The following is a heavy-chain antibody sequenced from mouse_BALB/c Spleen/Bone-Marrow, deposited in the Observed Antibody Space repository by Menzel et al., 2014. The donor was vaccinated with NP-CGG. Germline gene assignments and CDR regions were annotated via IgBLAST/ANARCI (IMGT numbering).Heavy chain of an antibody. CDR3: ARGNYGNYADYFDY. Sequence: EVQLQESGGGLVQPGGSLKLSCAASGFTFSSYGMSWVRQTPDKRLELVASINSNGGSTYYPDSVKGRFTISRDNAKNTLSLQMSSLKSEDTAMYYCARGNYGNYADYFDYWGQGTTLTVSS. J-gene: IGHJ2*01. CDR2: INSNGGST. V-gene: IGHV5-6-3*01. CDR1: GFTFSSYG. D-gene: IGHD2-1*01.